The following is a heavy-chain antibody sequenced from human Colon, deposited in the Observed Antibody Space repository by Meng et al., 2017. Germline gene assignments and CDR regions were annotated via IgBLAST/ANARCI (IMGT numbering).Heavy chain of an antibody. CDR2: INHSGDT. CDR1: AGPFSGYY. Sequence: QVPLQQWGPGLLKPSETLTLTCAINAGPFSGYYWSWIRQAPGKGLEWIGEINHSGDTHYNPSLKSRVSMSFDTSKKQFSLHLSSVTAADTAVYYCSSLLTLDYWGPGTRVTVAS. J-gene: IGHJ4*02. CDR3: SSLLTLDY. V-gene: IGHV4-34*02. D-gene: IGHD2-15*01.